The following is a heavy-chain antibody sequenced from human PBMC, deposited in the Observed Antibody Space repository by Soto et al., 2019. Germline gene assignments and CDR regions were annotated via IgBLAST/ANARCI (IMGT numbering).Heavy chain of an antibody. J-gene: IGHJ6*03. D-gene: IGHD2-2*01. CDR1: GYTFTSYG. CDR3: ARDGRHLGVPAAEYYYYYYYMDV. Sequence: ASVKVSCKASGYTFTSYGISWVRQAPGQGLEWMGWISAYNGNTNYAQKLQGRVTMTTDTSTSTAYMELRSLRSDDTAVYYCARDGRHLGVPAAEYYYYYYYMDVWGKGTTVTVSS. V-gene: IGHV1-18*01. CDR2: ISAYNGNT.